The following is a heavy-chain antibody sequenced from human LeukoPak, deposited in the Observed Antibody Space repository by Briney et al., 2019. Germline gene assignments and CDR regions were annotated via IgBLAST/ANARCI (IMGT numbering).Heavy chain of an antibody. CDR1: GYTFTSYY. D-gene: IGHD2-15*01. CDR2: INPSGGST. J-gene: IGHJ4*02. Sequence: ASVKVSCTASGYTFTSYYMHWVRQAPGQGLEWMGIINPSGGSTSYAQKFQGRVTMTRDTSTSTVYMELSSLRSEDTAVYYCARGPDIVVVVAATPEIDYWGQGTLVTVSS. CDR3: ARGPDIVVVVAATPEIDY. V-gene: IGHV1-46*01.